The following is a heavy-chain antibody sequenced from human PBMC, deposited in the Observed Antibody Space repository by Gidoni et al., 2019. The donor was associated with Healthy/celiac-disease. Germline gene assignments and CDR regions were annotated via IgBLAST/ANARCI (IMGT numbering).Heavy chain of an antibody. D-gene: IGHD6-6*01. J-gene: IGHJ4*02. V-gene: IGHV3-23*01. CDR1: GFTFSSYA. CDR2: ISGSGGST. CDR3: AKEWGFGLGAARHLLDDY. Sequence: EVQLLESGGGLVQPGGSLRLSCAASGFTFSSYAMSWVRQAPGKGLEWVSAISGSGGSTYYADSVKGRFTISRDNSKNTLYLQMNSLRAEDTAVYYCAKEWGFGLGAARHLLDDYWGQGTLVTVSS.